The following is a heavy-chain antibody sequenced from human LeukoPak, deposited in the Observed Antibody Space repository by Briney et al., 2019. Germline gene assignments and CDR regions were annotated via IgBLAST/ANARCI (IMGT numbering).Heavy chain of an antibody. CDR2: INPSGGST. CDR3: AAVVVVAAHLEY. Sequence: GASVKVSCKASGYTSTSYYMHWVRQAPGQGLEWMGIINPSGGSTSYAQKFQGRVTMTRDTSTSTVYMELRSLRSDDTAVYYCAAVVVVAAHLEYWGQGTLVTVSS. CDR1: GYTSTSYY. J-gene: IGHJ4*02. V-gene: IGHV1-46*01. D-gene: IGHD2-15*01.